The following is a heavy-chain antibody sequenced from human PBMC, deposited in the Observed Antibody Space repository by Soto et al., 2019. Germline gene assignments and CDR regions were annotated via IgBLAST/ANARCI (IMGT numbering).Heavy chain of an antibody. J-gene: IGHJ6*02. CDR1: GYTFTRYA. CDR2: INAGNGNT. V-gene: IGHV1-3*01. CDR3: ASSNIVAAPYGMDV. Sequence: QVQLVQSGAEVKKPGASVKVSCKASGYTFTRYAMHWVRQAPGQRLEWMGWINAGNGNTKYSQKFPGRVTIXXXTXXSTAYMELSSLRSEDTAVYYCASSNIVAAPYGMDVWGQGTTVTVSS. D-gene: IGHD6-13*01.